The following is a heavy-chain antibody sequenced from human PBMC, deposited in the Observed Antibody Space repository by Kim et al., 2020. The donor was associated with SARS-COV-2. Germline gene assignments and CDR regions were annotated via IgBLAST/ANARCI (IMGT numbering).Heavy chain of an antibody. V-gene: IGHV3-30*01. CDR3: ARDQGPGFYGMDV. J-gene: IGHJ6*02. Sequence: YADSTKGRFNTTRDNSKKTLYLQMNGLGAEDTAVYYCARDQGPGFYGMDVWGQGTTVTVSS.